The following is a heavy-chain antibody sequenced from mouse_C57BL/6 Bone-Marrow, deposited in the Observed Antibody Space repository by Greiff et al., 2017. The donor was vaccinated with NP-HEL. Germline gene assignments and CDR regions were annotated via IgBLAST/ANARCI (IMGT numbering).Heavy chain of an antibody. Sequence: VQLQQSGPVLVKPGASVKMSCKASGYTFTDYYMNWVKQSHGKSLEWIGVINPYNGGTSYNQKFKGKATLTVDKSSSTAYMELNSLTSEDSAVYYCAREEVLRVFDYWGQGTTLTVSS. CDR3: AREEVLRVFDY. CDR2: INPYNGGT. V-gene: IGHV1-19*01. J-gene: IGHJ2*01. CDR1: GYTFTDYY. D-gene: IGHD1-1*01.